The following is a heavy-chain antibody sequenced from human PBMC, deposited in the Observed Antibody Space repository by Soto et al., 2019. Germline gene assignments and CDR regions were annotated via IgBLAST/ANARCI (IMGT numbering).Heavy chain of an antibody. CDR1: GLTFSSNA. V-gene: IGHV3-23*01. D-gene: IGHD3-22*01. CDR3: AKDESRVVVPDNWFDS. CDR2: ISDSGGRT. J-gene: IGHJ5*01. Sequence: GGSLRLSCAASGLTFSSNAMSWVRQAPGKGLEWVSGISDSGGRTYYADSVKGRFTISRDNSKNTLYLQMNSLRAEDTAVYYCAKDESRVVVPDNWFDSWGQGTPVTVSS.